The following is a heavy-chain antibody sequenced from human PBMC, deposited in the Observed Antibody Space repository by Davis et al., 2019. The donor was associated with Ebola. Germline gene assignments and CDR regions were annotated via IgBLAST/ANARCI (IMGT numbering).Heavy chain of an antibody. CDR2: INPSDGDT. CDR1: GYTFTTYY. Sequence: ASVKVSCKASGYTFTTYYMVWVRQAPGQGLEWMGIINPSDGDTRYAQKFQGRVTMTRDTSTNTVYMDLSSLRSEDTAVYYCARAIYYYDGSSYSDFWGQGTLVTVSS. D-gene: IGHD3-22*01. CDR3: ARAIYYYDGSSYSDF. J-gene: IGHJ4*02. V-gene: IGHV1-46*01.